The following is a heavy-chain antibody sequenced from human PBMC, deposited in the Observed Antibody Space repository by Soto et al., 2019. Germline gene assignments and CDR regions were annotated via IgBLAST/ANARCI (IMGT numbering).Heavy chain of an antibody. CDR3: ARRSQYSGYDDDAFDI. CDR1: GGTFSSYT. Sequence: SSGKVSCKASGGTFSSYTISWVRQAPGQGLEWMGRIIPILGIANYEQKFQGRVTITADKSTSTAYMELSSLRSEDTAVYYCARRSQYSGYDDDAFDIWGQGTMVTVSS. D-gene: IGHD5-12*01. J-gene: IGHJ3*02. V-gene: IGHV1-69*02. CDR2: IIPILGIA.